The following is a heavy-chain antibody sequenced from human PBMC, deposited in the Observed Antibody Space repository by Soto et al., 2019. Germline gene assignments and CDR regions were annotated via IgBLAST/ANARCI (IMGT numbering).Heavy chain of an antibody. V-gene: IGHV3-48*03. CDR1: GFTFSSWE. D-gene: IGHD6-19*01. Sequence: ESVGGLVQPGGSLRLSCAASGFTFSSWEMNWVRQAPGKGLEWVSYISSSGTTIYYADSVKGRFTITRDNAKNSLYLQMSSLRAEDTALYYCTRVSVATFGYWGQGALVTVSS. J-gene: IGHJ4*02. CDR2: ISSSGTTI. CDR3: TRVSVATFGY.